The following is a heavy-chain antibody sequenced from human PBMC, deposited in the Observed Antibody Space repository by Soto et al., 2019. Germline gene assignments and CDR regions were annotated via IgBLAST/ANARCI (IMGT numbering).Heavy chain of an antibody. D-gene: IGHD3-10*01. Sequence: ASVKVSCKASGYTFTSYDINWVRQATGQGLEWIGWMNPNSGNTGYAQKFQGRVTMTRNTSISTAYMELSSLRSEDTAVYYCARGRYYYGSGSYYNVAGSFDPWGQGTLVTDSS. J-gene: IGHJ5*02. CDR1: GYTFTSYD. CDR3: ARGRYYYGSGSYYNVAGSFDP. V-gene: IGHV1-8*01. CDR2: MNPNSGNT.